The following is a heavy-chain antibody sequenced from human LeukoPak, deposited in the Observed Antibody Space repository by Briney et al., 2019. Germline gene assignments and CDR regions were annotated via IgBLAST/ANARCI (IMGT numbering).Heavy chain of an antibody. CDR1: GFTFSDHY. V-gene: IGHV3-72*01. J-gene: IGHJ4*02. Sequence: PGGSLRLSCAASGFTFSDHYMDWVRQAPGKGLEWVGRTRNKANSYTTEYAAPVKGRFTISRDDSKNSLYLQMNSLKTEDTAVYYCARGPDYFDYWGQGTLVTVSS. CDR3: ARGPDYFDY. CDR2: TRNKANSYTT.